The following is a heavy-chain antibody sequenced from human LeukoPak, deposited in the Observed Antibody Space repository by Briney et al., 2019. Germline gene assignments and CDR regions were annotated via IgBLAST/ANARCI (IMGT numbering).Heavy chain of an antibody. V-gene: IGHV3-23*01. D-gene: IGHD2-21*01. CDR2: IVGDSSKI. CDR3: AKQPYNYYYLDV. J-gene: IGHJ6*03. Sequence: PGGSLRLSCAISGLTFHDYAMTWVRQAPGKGLEWVSTIVGDSSKIYYADSVRGRFTISRDNSNHMLFLHMNSLRAEDTAIYYCAKQPYNYYYLDVWGKGTTVTVSS. CDR1: GLTFHDYA.